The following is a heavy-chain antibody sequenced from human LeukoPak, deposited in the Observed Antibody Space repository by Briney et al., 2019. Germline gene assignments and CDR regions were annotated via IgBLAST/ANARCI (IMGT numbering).Heavy chain of an antibody. D-gene: IGHD6-19*01. CDR1: GFTFSSYW. V-gene: IGHV3-74*01. CDR2: INSDGSST. CDR3: ARDSVAVSGDFDY. J-gene: IGHJ4*02. Sequence: GGFLRLSCAAAGFTFSSYWMHWVRQAPGKRLVWVSRINSDGSSTNYADSVKGRFTISRDNAKNILYLQMNSLRAEDAAVYYCARDSVAVSGDFDYWGQGTLVTVSS.